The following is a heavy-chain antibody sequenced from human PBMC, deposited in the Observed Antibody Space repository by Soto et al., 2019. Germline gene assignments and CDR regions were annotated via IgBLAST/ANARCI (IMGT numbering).Heavy chain of an antibody. CDR1: GFTFSNYD. CDR2: IGTAGDT. J-gene: IGHJ3*02. V-gene: IGHV3-13*01. CDR3: ARARLDNGDFWSGYSIDGFEM. D-gene: IGHD3-3*01. Sequence: EVQLVESGGGLVQPGGSLRLSCAASGFTFSNYDMHWVRQAPGKGLEWVSGIGTAGDTYYPGSVKGRFAISRENAMNTLYLQMSSLRAADTAVYYCARARLDNGDFWSGYSIDGFEMWGQGTMVSVSS.